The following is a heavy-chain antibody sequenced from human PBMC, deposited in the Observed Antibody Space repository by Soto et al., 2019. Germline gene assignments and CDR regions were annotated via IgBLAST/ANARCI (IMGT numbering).Heavy chain of an antibody. CDR3: ARRAETNGWNGFGADKYYFDF. J-gene: IGHJ4*02. Sequence: GASVRVSCKASGYTFTSYDIYWVRQATGQGLEWMGWMNHNTGNSGYAQKFQGRVTMTSDTSISTAHMELSSLRSEDTPVYYCARRAETNGWNGFGADKYYFDFWGQGTLVTVSS. D-gene: IGHD1-1*01. CDR2: MNHNTGNS. CDR1: GYTFTSYD. V-gene: IGHV1-8*01.